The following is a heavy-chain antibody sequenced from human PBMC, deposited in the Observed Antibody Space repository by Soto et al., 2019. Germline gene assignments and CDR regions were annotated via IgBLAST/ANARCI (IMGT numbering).Heavy chain of an antibody. Sequence: QVQLVESGGGVVQPGRSLRLSCAASGFTFSSYAMHWVRQAPGKGLEWVAVISYDGSNKYYADSVKGRFTISRDNSKNTLYLQMNSLRAEDTAVYYCARDRRGDAFDIWGQGPMVTVSS. CDR3: ARDRRGDAFDI. CDR1: GFTFSSYA. D-gene: IGHD3-10*01. CDR2: ISYDGSNK. J-gene: IGHJ3*02. V-gene: IGHV3-30-3*01.